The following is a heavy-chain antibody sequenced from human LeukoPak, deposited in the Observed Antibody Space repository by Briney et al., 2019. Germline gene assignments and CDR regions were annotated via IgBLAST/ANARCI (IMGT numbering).Heavy chain of an antibody. Sequence: PGGSLRLSCAASGFTFSSYAMHWVRQAPGKGLEWVAVISYDRSNKYYADSVKGRFTISRDNSKNTLYLQMNSLRAEDTAVYYCARDAGEKIMITFGGVIVFGYWGQGTLVTVSS. J-gene: IGHJ4*02. CDR2: ISYDRSNK. CDR3: ARDAGEKIMITFGGVIVFGY. CDR1: GFTFSSYA. D-gene: IGHD3-16*02. V-gene: IGHV3-30-3*01.